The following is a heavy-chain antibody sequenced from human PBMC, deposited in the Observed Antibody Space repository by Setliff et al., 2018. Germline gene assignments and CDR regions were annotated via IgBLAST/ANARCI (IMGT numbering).Heavy chain of an antibody. CDR2: FYSGGSTGGST. Sequence: SETLSLTCTVSGGSIRGFYWNWIRQPPGKELEWIGYFYSGGSTGGSTNYNPSLDNRVTISVDTSKNQFSLEMTSITAADAAVYYCARRGVGMGMDVWGKGTTVTVSS. CDR3: ARRGVGMGMDV. J-gene: IGHJ6*03. CDR1: GGSIRGFY. D-gene: IGHD2-2*01. V-gene: IGHV4-59*08.